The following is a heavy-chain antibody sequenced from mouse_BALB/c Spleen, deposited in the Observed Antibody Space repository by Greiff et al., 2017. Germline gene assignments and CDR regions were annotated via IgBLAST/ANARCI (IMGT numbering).Heavy chain of an antibody. CDR3: ARDRYDGYYYAMDY. Sequence: QVHVKQSGPGLVAPSQSLSITCTVSGFSLTSYGVHWVRQPPGKGLEWLGVIWAGGSTNYNSALMSRLSISKDNSKSQVFLKMNSLQTDDTAMYYCARDRYDGYYYAMDYWGQGTSVTVSS. D-gene: IGHD2-14*01. CDR1: GFSLTSYG. J-gene: IGHJ4*01. CDR2: IWAGGST. V-gene: IGHV2-9*02.